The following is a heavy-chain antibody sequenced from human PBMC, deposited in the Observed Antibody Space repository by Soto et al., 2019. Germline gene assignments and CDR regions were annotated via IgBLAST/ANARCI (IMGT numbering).Heavy chain of an antibody. Sequence: ASVKVSCKASGYTFTGYAMHWVRQAPGQRLEWMGWINAGNGNTKYSQKFQGRVTITRDTSTSTAYMELRSLRSDDTAVYYCARESPPADYWGQGTLVTVSS. V-gene: IGHV1-3*01. CDR2: INAGNGNT. J-gene: IGHJ4*02. CDR3: ARESPPADY. CDR1: GYTFTGYA.